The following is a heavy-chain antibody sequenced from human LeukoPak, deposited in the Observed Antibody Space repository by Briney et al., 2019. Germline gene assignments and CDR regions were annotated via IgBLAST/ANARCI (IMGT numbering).Heavy chain of an antibody. CDR1: GFTVSSNY. Sequence: GGSLRLSCAASGFTVSSNYMSWVRQAPGKGLEWVSVIYSGGSTYYADSVKGRFTISSDNSKNTLYLQMNSLRAEDTAVYYCARDGIDSSGYCVRYFDLWGRGTLVTVSS. J-gene: IGHJ2*01. D-gene: IGHD3-22*01. V-gene: IGHV3-66*01. CDR3: ARDGIDSSGYCVRYFDL. CDR2: IYSGGST.